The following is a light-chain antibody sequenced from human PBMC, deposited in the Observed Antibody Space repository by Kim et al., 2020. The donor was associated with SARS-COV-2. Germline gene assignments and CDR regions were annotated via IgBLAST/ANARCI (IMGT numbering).Light chain of an antibody. Sequence: PGTRARMHCGGSNMGTKVVHWYQKRQGKAPVLVSNYDSDRSSGIPERVSGSNSGNTATLTISRVEPGDEADYYCQVWDDSTDHVVFGGGTRLTVL. V-gene: IGLV3-21*04. CDR2: YDS. J-gene: IGLJ3*02. CDR1: NMGTKV. CDR3: QVWDDSTDHVV.